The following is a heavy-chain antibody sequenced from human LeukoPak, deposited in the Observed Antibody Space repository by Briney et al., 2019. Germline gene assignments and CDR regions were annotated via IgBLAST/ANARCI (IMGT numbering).Heavy chain of an antibody. CDR3: ARDASLVGATPFGY. V-gene: IGHV3-30-3*01. D-gene: IGHD1-26*01. J-gene: IGHJ4*02. Sequence: PGGSLRLSCAASGFTFSSYAMHWVRQAPGKGLEWVAGISYDGSNKYYADSVKGRFTISRDNSKNTLYLQMNSLRAEDTAVYYCARDASLVGATPFGYWGQGTLVTVSS. CDR1: GFTFSSYA. CDR2: ISYDGSNK.